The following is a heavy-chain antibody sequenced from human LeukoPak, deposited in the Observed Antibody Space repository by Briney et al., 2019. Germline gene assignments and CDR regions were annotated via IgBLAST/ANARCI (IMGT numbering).Heavy chain of an antibody. CDR1: GGSISSSSYY. D-gene: IGHD6-13*01. J-gene: IGHJ6*03. CDR2: IYYSGST. Sequence: SETLSLTCTVSGGSISSSSYYWGWIRQPPGKGLEWIGSIYYSGSTYYNPSLKSRVTISVDTSKNQFSLKLSSVTAADTAVYYCASLNKRDGYSSSWSYYYYYMDVWGKGTTVTVSS. V-gene: IGHV4-39*01. CDR3: ASLNKRDGYSSSWSYYYYYMDV.